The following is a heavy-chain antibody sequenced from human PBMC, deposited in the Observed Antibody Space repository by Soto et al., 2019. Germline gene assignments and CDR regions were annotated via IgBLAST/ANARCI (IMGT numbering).Heavy chain of an antibody. J-gene: IGHJ6*03. Sequence: EVQLLESGGGLVQPGGSLRLSCAASGFTFSSYALNWVRQAPGKGLEWVSVISGSGDNTYYADSVKGRFTISRDNSKNTLYLQMNSLRAEDTDVYYCAKDLGTDDFWSAYYTDYYMDVWGKGTTVTVSS. CDR1: GFTFSSYA. CDR3: AKDLGTDDFWSAYYTDYYMDV. V-gene: IGHV3-23*01. CDR2: ISGSGDNT. D-gene: IGHD3-3*01.